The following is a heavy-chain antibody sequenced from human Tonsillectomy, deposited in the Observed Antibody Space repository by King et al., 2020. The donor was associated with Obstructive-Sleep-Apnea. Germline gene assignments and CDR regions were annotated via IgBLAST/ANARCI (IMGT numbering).Heavy chain of an antibody. CDR3: ARDLRGYCSSTSCYANFDY. CDR2: IYYSGST. CDR1: GGSISSSSYY. V-gene: IGHV4-39*07. D-gene: IGHD2-2*01. Sequence: QLQESGPGLVKPSETLSLTCTVSGGSISSSSYYWGWIRQPPGKGLEWIGSIYYSGSTYYNPSFKSRVTISVDTSKNQFSLKLSSVTAADTAVYYCARDLRGYCSSTSCYANFDYWGQGTLVTVSS. J-gene: IGHJ4*02.